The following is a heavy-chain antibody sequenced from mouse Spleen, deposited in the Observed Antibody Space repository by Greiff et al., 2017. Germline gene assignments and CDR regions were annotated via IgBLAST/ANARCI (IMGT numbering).Heavy chain of an antibody. CDR3: ARDNYYYFDY. V-gene: IGHV7-3*02. CDR1: GFTFTDYY. Sequence: EVQLVESGGGLVQPGGSLRLSCATSGFTFTDYYMSWVRQPPGKALEWLGFIRNKANGYTTEYSASVKGRFTISRDNSKSILYLQMNTLRAEDSATYYCARDNYYYFDYWGQGTTLTVSS. D-gene: IGHD1-1*02. CDR2: IRNKANGYTT. J-gene: IGHJ2*01.